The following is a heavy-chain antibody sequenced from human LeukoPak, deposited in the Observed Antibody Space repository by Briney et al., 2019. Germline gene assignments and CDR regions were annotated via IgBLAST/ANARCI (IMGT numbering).Heavy chain of an antibody. J-gene: IGHJ6*02. CDR3: ARGSASYCSGGRCYGNYYYGMDV. V-gene: IGHV4-59*12. CDR1: GGSISSYY. CDR2: IYYSGST. D-gene: IGHD2-15*01. Sequence: SETLSLTCTVSGGSISSYYWSWLRQPPGKGLEWIGYIYYSGSTNYNPSLKSPVTISVDKSKNQFSLKLTSVTAADTAVYYCARGSASYCSGGRCYGNYYYGMDVWGQGTTVTVPS.